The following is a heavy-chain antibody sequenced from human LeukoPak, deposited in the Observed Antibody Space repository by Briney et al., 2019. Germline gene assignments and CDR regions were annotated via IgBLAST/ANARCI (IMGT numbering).Heavy chain of an antibody. J-gene: IGHJ4*02. Sequence: GGSLRLSCSASGFTFSSYAMHWVRQAPGKGLEYVSAISSNGGSTYYADSVKGRFTISRDNSKNTLYLQMSSLRAEDTAVYYCGKGPVKNSMVRGLDRAFLDYWGQETLVTVSS. V-gene: IGHV3-64D*06. CDR3: GKGPVKNSMVRGLDRAFLDY. D-gene: IGHD3-10*01. CDR2: ISSNGGST. CDR1: GFTFSSYA.